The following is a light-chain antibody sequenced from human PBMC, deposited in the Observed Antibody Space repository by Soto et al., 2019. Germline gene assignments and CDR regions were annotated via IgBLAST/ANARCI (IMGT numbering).Light chain of an antibody. CDR3: KQYNSYSRT. CDR2: KAS. V-gene: IGKV1-5*03. J-gene: IGKJ1*01. CDR1: QSISSW. Sequence: DIQMTQSPSTLTASVGDRVTITCRASQSISSWLAWYQQKPGKAPKLLIYKASSLESGVPSRFSGSGSGKDFPLTISSLQPDDFATYYCKQYNSYSRTFGQGTKV.